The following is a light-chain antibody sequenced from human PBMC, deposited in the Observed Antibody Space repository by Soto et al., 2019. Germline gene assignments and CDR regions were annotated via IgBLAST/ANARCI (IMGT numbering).Light chain of an antibody. Sequence: DIVMTQSPDSLAVSLGERATINCKSSQSVLYSSNNKNYLAWYQQKPGQPPKLLIYWASTRESGVPDRFSGSGSGTDFTLTISSLQAEDVAVYYCQQYYSTYTFGPGTKLEIK. CDR1: QSVLYSSNNKNY. CDR3: QQYYSTYT. CDR2: WAS. J-gene: IGKJ2*01. V-gene: IGKV4-1*01.